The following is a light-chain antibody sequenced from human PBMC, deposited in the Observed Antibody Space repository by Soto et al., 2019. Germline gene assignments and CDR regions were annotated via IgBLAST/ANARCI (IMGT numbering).Light chain of an antibody. CDR1: QSISSW. CDR3: QQSYNTPLT. V-gene: IGKV1-39*01. CDR2: TAS. J-gene: IGKJ1*01. Sequence: DIQMTQSPSTLSASVGDRVTITCRASQSISSWLAWYQQKPGKAPKLLIYTASSLESGVPSRFSGSGSGTDFSLTISSLQPEDSATYYCQQSYNTPLTFGQGTKVDIK.